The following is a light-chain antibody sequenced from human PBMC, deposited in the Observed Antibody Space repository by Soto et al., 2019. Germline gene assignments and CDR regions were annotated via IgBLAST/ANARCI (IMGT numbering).Light chain of an antibody. Sequence: EIVLTQSPGTLYLSPGERATLSCRASQSVSSSYLAWYQQKPGQAPRLLIYGASSRATGIPDRFSGSGSGKDFTLTISRLEPEDFAVYYCQQYGSSPPITFGPGTKVDIK. CDR3: QQYGSSPPIT. V-gene: IGKV3-20*01. J-gene: IGKJ3*01. CDR2: GAS. CDR1: QSVSSSY.